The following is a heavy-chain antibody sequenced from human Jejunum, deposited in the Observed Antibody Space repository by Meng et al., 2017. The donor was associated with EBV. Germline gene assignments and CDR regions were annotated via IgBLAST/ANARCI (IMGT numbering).Heavy chain of an antibody. CDR1: GFTFSGYA. Sequence: GQLVGSGGGVVQPGRSLRLSCAASGFTFSGYAMHWVRQAPGKGLEWVAVISDDGSNEYYVDSVKGRFTISRDNSKNSLYLQMNTLRAEDTAVYYCAKDEGYSGSYWADHWGQGTLVTVSS. D-gene: IGHD1-26*01. CDR3: AKDEGYSGSYWADH. CDR2: ISDDGSNE. J-gene: IGHJ4*02. V-gene: IGHV3-30*18.